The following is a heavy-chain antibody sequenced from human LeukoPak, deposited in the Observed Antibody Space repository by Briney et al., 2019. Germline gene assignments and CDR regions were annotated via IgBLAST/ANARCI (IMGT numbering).Heavy chain of an antibody. D-gene: IGHD2-15*01. CDR3: AGGYCSGGSCYFYDY. Sequence: SETLSLTCTVSGGSISSYYWSWIRQPPGKGLEWIGYIYYSGSTNYNPSLKSQVTISVDTSKNQFSLKLSSVTAADTAVYYCAGGYCSGGSCYFYDYWGQGTLVTVSS. CDR2: IYYSGST. J-gene: IGHJ4*02. CDR1: GGSISSYY. V-gene: IGHV4-59*01.